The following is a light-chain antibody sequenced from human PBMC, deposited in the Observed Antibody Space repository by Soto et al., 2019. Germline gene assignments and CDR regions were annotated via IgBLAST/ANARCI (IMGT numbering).Light chain of an antibody. Sequence: QAVVTQPPSVSGAPGQRVTISCTGSSSNIGAGYDVHWYQQLPGTAPKLVICGNNNRPSGVPDRFSVSKSGPSASLAITGLQAEDEADYYCQSYDNSLSGLVFGGGTKLTVL. CDR3: QSYDNSLSGLV. CDR2: GNN. J-gene: IGLJ2*01. V-gene: IGLV1-40*01. CDR1: SSNIGAGYD.